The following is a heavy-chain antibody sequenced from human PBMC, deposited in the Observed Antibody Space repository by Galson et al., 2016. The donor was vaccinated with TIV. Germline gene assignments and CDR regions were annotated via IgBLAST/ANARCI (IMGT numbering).Heavy chain of an antibody. Sequence: QSGAEVKKPGESLKISCKASGYTFTSLWIGWVRRVPGKGLEWMGIMYPGDSDTIYSPSFQGQVTISADKSISTVYWQCSSLKASDAALYYCARQGPTKGSLGSWGQATLCTVSS. V-gene: IGHV5-51*01. CDR2: MYPGDSDT. D-gene: IGHD1-26*01. CDR3: ARQGPTKGSLGS. CDR1: GYTFTSLW. J-gene: IGHJ4*02.